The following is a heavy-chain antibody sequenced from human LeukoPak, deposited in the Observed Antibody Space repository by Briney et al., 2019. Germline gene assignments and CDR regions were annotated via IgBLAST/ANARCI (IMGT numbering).Heavy chain of an antibody. CDR2: ISWNSGSI. CDR3: AKGDSGSYYYYGMDV. J-gene: IGHJ6*02. Sequence: PGGSLRLSCAASGFTFDDYAMHWVRQAPGKGLEWVSGISWNSGSIGYADSVKGRFTISRDNAKNSLYLQMNSLRAEDTALYYCAKGDSGSYYYYGMDVWGRGTTVTVSS. CDR1: GFTFDDYA. V-gene: IGHV3-9*01. D-gene: IGHD6-19*01.